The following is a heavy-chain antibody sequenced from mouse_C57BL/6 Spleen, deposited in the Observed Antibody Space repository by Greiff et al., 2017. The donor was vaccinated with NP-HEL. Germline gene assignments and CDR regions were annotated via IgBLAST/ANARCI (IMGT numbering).Heavy chain of an antibody. J-gene: IGHJ2*01. Sequence: QVQLQQPGAELVKPGASVKLSCKASGYTFTSYWMQWVKQRPGQGLEWIGEIDPSDSYTNYNQKFKGKATLTVDTSSSTAYMQLSSLTSEDSAVYCCAERCLYFDYWGQGTTLTVAS. CDR2: IDPSDSYT. D-gene: IGHD6-1*01. V-gene: IGHV1-50*01. CDR3: AERCLYFDY. CDR1: GYTFTSYW.